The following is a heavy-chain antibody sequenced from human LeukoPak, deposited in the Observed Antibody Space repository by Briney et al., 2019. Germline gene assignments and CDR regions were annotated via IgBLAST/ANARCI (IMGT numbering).Heavy chain of an antibody. J-gene: IGHJ4*02. Sequence: TLSLTCTASGGSISSYYWSWIRQPPGKALEWLARIDWDDDKFYSTSLKTRLTISKDTSKNQVVLTMTNMDPVDTATYCCARTRMSTTVVTPGLFDYWGQGILVTVSS. CDR1: GGSISSYYW. V-gene: IGHV2-70*16. D-gene: IGHD4-23*01. CDR2: IDWDDDK. CDR3: ARTRMSTTVVTPGLFDY.